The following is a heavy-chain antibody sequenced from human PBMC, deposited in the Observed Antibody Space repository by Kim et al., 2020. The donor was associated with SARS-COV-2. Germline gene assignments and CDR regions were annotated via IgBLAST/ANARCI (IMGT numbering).Heavy chain of an antibody. CDR3: ASLSTGYVWDKFDY. V-gene: IGHV3-74*01. J-gene: IGHJ4*02. D-gene: IGHD3-16*01. Sequence: GGSLRLSCVASVFTFSSYWMHWVLQAPGKGLVWVSRVNSDGSSTSYADSVKGRFTISRDNARNTLYLQMNSLRAEDTSVYYCASLSTGYVWDKFDYWGQG. CDR2: VNSDGSST. CDR1: VFTFSSYW.